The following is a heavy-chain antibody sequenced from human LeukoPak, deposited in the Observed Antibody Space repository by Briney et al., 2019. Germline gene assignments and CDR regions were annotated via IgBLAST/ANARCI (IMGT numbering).Heavy chain of an antibody. V-gene: IGHV1-2*02. D-gene: IGHD3-10*01. J-gene: IGHJ6*03. CDR2: INPNSGGT. Sequence: GASVKVSCKASGYTFTGYYMHWVRQAPGQGLEWMGWINPNSGGTNYAQKFQGRVTMTRDTSISTAYMELSRLRSDDTAVYYCARGRGVRGVITRYYYYYYMDVWGKGTTVTIPS. CDR3: ARGRGVRGVITRYYYYYYMDV. CDR1: GYTFTGYY.